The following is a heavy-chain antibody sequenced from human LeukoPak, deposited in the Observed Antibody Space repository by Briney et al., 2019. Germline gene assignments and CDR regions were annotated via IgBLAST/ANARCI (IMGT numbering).Heavy chain of an antibody. CDR3: ARRVKGGYEGWFDP. V-gene: IGHV4-38-2*01. CDR1: GYSISSGYY. J-gene: IGHJ5*02. Sequence: PSETLSLTCAVSGYSISSGYYWGWIRQPPGKGLEWIGSIYRSGSTYYNPSLKSRATISVDTSKNQFSLKLSSVTAADTAVYYCARRVKGGYEGWFDPWGQGTLVTVSS. D-gene: IGHD5-12*01. CDR2: IYRSGST.